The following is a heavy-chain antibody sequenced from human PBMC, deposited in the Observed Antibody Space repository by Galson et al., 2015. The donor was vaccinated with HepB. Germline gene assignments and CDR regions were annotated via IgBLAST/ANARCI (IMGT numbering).Heavy chain of an antibody. CDR2: ISYDGSNK. J-gene: IGHJ4*02. V-gene: IGHV3-30*04. CDR1: GFTFSSYA. D-gene: IGHD1-1*01. CDR3: ARGRTTIGVGGLFDY. Sequence: SLRLSCAASGFTFSSYAMHWVRQAPGKGLEWVAVISYDGSNKYYADSVKGRFTISRDNSKNTLYLQMNSLRAEDTAVYYCARGRTTIGVGGLFDYWGQGTLVTVSS.